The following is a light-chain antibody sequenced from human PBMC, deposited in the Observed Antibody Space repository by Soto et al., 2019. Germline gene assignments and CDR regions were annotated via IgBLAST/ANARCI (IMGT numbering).Light chain of an antibody. CDR2: DVS. Sequence: QPVLTQPRSVSGSPGQSVTISCTGTSSDVGGYNYVSWYQQHPGKAPKLMIYDVSERPSGVPNRFSGSKSGNTASLTISGLQAEDEADYYCCSYADSHVVFGGGTKLTVL. CDR3: CSYADSHVV. V-gene: IGLV2-11*01. J-gene: IGLJ2*01. CDR1: SSDVGGYNY.